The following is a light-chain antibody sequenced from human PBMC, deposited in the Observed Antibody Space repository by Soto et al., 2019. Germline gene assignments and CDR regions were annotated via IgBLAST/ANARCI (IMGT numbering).Light chain of an antibody. Sequence: EIVMTQSPATLSVSPGERATLSCRASQSVSGNLAWYQQKPGQAPRLLIYGASTRATGIPARFSGSGSGTELTLTISSLQSEDFAVYYGQQYNNWPPFTFGPGTKVDIK. J-gene: IGKJ3*01. CDR1: QSVSGN. V-gene: IGKV3-15*01. CDR2: GAS. CDR3: QQYNNWPPFT.